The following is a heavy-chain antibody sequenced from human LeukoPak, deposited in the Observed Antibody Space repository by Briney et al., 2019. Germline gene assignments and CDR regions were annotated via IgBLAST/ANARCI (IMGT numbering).Heavy chain of an antibody. CDR1: GGSISGTYW. CDR3: SRESGPFCPFGY. Sequence: PSETLSLTCAVSGGSISGTYWWSWVRQPPGQGLEWIGEISLAGQTNYNPSLNGRVTMSLDKSSNQLSLHLTAVTAADTATYYCSRESGPFCPFGYWGQGTLVIVSS. D-gene: IGHD1-26*01. V-gene: IGHV4-4*02. CDR2: ISLAGQT. J-gene: IGHJ4*02.